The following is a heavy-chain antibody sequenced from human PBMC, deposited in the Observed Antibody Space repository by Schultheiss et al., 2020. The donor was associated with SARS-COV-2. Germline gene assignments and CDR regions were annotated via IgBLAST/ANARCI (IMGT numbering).Heavy chain of an antibody. CDR1: GGSISSSNW. CDR3: AREFVAYWYFDL. J-gene: IGHJ2*01. CDR2: IYYSGST. V-gene: IGHV4-30-4*01. D-gene: IGHD2-21*01. Sequence: SETLSLTCAVSGGSISSSNWWSWVRQPPGKGLEWIGYIYYSGSTYYNPSLKSRVTISVDTSKNQFSLKLSSVTAADTAVYYCAREFVAYWYFDLWGRGTLVTVSS.